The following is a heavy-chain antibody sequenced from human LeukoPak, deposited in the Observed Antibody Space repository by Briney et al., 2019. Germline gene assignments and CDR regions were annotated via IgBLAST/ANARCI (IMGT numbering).Heavy chain of an antibody. CDR1: GFTFSIYG. D-gene: IGHD3-10*01. V-gene: IGHV3-30*18. Sequence: GRSLSLSCAASGFTFSIYGMHWVRQAPGKGLEWVAVISYDGSSEYYTDSVKGRFTISRDNSKNTLFLQMNSLRTDDTAVYYCAKPLYGSGSFFDYWGQGTLVTVSS. CDR2: ISYDGSSE. J-gene: IGHJ4*02. CDR3: AKPLYGSGSFFDY.